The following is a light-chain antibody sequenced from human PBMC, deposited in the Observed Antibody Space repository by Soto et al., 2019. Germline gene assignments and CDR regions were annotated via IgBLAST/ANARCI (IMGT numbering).Light chain of an antibody. CDR2: GAS. J-gene: IGKJ1*01. CDR1: QRGSSSY. CDR3: HRDGSAPWR. Sequence: EIAVRQSPGTLSLSPGESATLSCRASQRGSSSYLARYQQKPGQAPRLLIYGASSRTTGIPDRFSGSGSGTGFTLTISRQEPEDFAEYSCHRDGSAPWRFGRGAKVEIK. V-gene: IGKV3-20*01.